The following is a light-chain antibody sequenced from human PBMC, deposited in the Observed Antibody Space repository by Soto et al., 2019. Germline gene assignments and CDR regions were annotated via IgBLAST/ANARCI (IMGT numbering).Light chain of an antibody. V-gene: IGKV3-11*01. CDR1: QSVANY. J-gene: IGKJ4*01. Sequence: EVVLTQSPATLSLSPGERATLSCRASQSVANYIAWYQKRPGQSTRLLIYDSSNRATGIPARFTGSGSGTDFTLTISSLEPEDFAVYYCQQRGSWPPLTFGGGTKVEIK. CDR3: QQRGSWPPLT. CDR2: DSS.